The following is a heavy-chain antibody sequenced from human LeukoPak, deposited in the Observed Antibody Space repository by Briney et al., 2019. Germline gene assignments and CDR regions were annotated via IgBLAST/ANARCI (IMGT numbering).Heavy chain of an antibody. CDR3: ARGRRDYDFWSGYYAPRSYFDY. J-gene: IGHJ4*02. D-gene: IGHD3-3*01. CDR1: GGSISSYY. Sequence: SETLSLTCTVSGGSISSYYWSWIRQPPGKGLEWIGYIYYSGSTNYNPSLKSRVTISVDTSKNQFSLKLSSVTAADTAVYYCARGRRDYDFWSGYYAPRSYFDYWGQGTLVTVSS. V-gene: IGHV4-59*12. CDR2: IYYSGST.